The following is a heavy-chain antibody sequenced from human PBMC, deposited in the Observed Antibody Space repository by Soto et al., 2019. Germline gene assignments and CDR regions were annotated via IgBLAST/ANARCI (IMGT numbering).Heavy chain of an antibody. CDR3: TRGIGYIDS. V-gene: IGHV6-1*01. Sequence: QVLLQQSGPGLVKPSQTLSLTCAISGDSVSSKSADWSWIRQSPSRGLEWLGRTYYRSKWYNEYAVSVKSRITINPDTSKNQFSLQLMSVTPEDTAVYYCTRGIGYIDSWGQGTLVTVSS. J-gene: IGHJ4*02. CDR2: TYYRSKWYN. D-gene: IGHD5-12*01. CDR1: GDSVSSKSAD.